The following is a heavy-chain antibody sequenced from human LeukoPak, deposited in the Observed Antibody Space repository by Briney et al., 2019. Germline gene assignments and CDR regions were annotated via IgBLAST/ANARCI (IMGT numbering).Heavy chain of an antibody. V-gene: IGHV3-23*01. Sequence: GGSLRLSCAASGFTLSNYAMSWVRQAPGKGLERVSGISGSGGSTYYADSVKGRFTISRDNSKNTLYLQMNSLRAEDTAVYYCAKDPSGLTYGSGSSNDAFDIWGQGTMVTVSS. CDR1: GFTLSNYA. CDR3: AKDPSGLTYGSGSSNDAFDI. D-gene: IGHD3-10*01. J-gene: IGHJ3*02. CDR2: ISGSGGST.